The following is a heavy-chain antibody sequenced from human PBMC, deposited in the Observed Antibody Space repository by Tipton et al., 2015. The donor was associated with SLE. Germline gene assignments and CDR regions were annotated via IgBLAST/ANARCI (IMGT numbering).Heavy chain of an antibody. CDR3: ARGRPGFCRSIACLYFDF. CDR1: GYSFTNYW. D-gene: IGHD2-2*01. J-gene: IGHJ4*02. V-gene: IGHV5-51*03. CDR2: IYPGDSDI. Sequence: VQLVQSGAEVKKPGESLKISCSGSGYSFTNYWIAWVRQKPGKGLEFMGIIYPGDSDITYSPSFQGQVTISADKSISTAYLQWISLQASDTAMYFCARGRPGFCRSIACLYFDFWGQGTLLTVSS.